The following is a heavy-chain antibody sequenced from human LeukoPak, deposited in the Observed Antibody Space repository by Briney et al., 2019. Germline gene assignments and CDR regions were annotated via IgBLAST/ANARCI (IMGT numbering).Heavy chain of an antibody. D-gene: IGHD5-24*01. CDR1: GFTFSSYA. J-gene: IGHJ3*02. CDR2: VWYDGSNK. Sequence: PGGSLRLSCAASGFTFSSYAMHWVRQAPGKGLEWVAVVWYDGSNKYYADSVKGRFTISRDNSKNTLYLQMNSLRAEDTAVYYCARGGNGYNLVHDAFDIWGQGTMVTVSS. V-gene: IGHV3-33*01. CDR3: ARGGNGYNLVHDAFDI.